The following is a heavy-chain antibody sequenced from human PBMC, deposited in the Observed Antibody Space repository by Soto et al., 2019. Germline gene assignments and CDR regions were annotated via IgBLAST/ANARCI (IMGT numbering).Heavy chain of an antibody. CDR3: AKGRGLTAGYGMDV. J-gene: IGHJ6*02. V-gene: IGHV3-23*01. D-gene: IGHD6-13*01. Sequence: PGGSLGLSCAASGFTFSSYAMNLVRQAPGKGLEWVSAISGSGGSTYYADSMKGRFTISRDNSKNTLYLQMNSLRADDTAVYYCAKGRGLTAGYGMDVWGQGTTVTVSS. CDR1: GFTFSSYA. CDR2: ISGSGGST.